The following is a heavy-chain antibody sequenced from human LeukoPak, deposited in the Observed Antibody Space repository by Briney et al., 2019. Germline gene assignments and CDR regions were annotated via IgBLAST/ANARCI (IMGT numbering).Heavy chain of an antibody. V-gene: IGHV3-23*01. CDR1: GFNFSSYA. J-gene: IGHJ6*02. Sequence: GGSLRLSCAASGFNFSSYAMTWVRQAPGKGLEWVSTIIDSGGATYYADSVKGRFSISGDNSKNTLYLQMNSLRAEDTAIYYCAKDKARGGSYAMDVWGQGTTVTVSS. D-gene: IGHD6-6*01. CDR3: AKDKARGGSYAMDV. CDR2: IIDSGGAT.